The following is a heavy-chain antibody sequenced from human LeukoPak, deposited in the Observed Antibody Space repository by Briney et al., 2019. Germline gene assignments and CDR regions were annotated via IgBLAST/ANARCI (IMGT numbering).Heavy chain of an antibody. Sequence: GGSLRLSCAASGFTFSSYAMSWVRQAPGKGLEWVSAISGSGGSTNYADSVKGRFTISRDNSKNTLYLQMNSLRAEDTAVYYCSRGSGSWYLFDYWGQGTLVTVSS. J-gene: IGHJ4*02. D-gene: IGHD6-13*01. V-gene: IGHV3-23*01. CDR2: ISGSGGST. CDR1: GFTFSSYA. CDR3: SRGSGSWYLFDY.